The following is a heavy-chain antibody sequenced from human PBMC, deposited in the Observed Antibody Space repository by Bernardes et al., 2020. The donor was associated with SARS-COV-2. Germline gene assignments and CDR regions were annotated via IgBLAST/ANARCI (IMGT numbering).Heavy chain of an antibody. V-gene: IGHV4-34*01. J-gene: IGHJ6*02. CDR3: ARAGGTIFGVVITYYYYGMDV. CDR2: INHSGST. Sequence: ETLSLTCAVYGGSFSGYYWSWIRQPPGKGLEWIGEINHSGSTNYNPSLKSRVTISVDTSKNQFSLKLSSVTAADTAVYYCARAGGTIFGVVITYYYYGMDVWGQGTTVTVSS. CDR1: GGSFSGYY. D-gene: IGHD3-3*01.